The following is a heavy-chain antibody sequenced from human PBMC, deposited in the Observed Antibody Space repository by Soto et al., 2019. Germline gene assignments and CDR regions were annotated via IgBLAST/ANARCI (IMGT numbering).Heavy chain of an antibody. CDR2: INHSGST. CDR3: ASSLSESSGWYDY. J-gene: IGHJ4*02. V-gene: IGHV4-34*01. D-gene: IGHD6-19*01. CDR1: GGSFSGYY. Sequence: SETLSLTCAVYGGSFSGYYWSWIRQPPGKGLEWIGEINHSGSTNYNPSLKSRVTISVDTSKNQFSLKLSSVTAADTAVYYCASSLSESSGWYDYWGQGTLVTVSS.